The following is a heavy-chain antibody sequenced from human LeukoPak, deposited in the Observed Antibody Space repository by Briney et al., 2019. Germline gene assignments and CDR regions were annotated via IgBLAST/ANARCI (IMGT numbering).Heavy chain of an antibody. CDR3: GRDPLWYDHDARNYLVYFDQ. CDR2: INIRNGDR. CDR1: GYIFDTYG. V-gene: IGHV1-18*01. Sequence: GASVKVSCKTSGYIFDTYGVSWLRQAPGQGLEWVGWINIRNGDRYFAQKFQGRVTLTTDTSTSTAFMELRNLTSDDSAVYYCGRDPLWYDHDARNYLVYFDQWGQGTRVTVSS. J-gene: IGHJ4*02. D-gene: IGHD4/OR15-4a*01.